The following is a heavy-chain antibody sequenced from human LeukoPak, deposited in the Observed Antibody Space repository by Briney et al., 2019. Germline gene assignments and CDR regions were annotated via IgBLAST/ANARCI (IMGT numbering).Heavy chain of an antibody. CDR3: AKVPQATNALDI. Sequence: GGSLRLSCAASGFTFSNYAMSWVRQAPGNGLEWVSSISGSGDSTYDADSVKGRFTISRDNSRKTLYLQMNSLRPEDTAVYYCAKVPQATNALDIWGRGTMVTVSS. CDR2: ISGSGDST. CDR1: GFTFSNYA. J-gene: IGHJ3*02. V-gene: IGHV3-23*01. D-gene: IGHD2-2*01.